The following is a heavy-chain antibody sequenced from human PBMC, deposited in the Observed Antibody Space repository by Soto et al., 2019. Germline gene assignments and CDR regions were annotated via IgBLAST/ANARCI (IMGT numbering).Heavy chain of an antibody. CDR2: IKIDGSIT. CDR1: GFTFSSYW. J-gene: IGHJ4*02. D-gene: IGHD2-21*02. CDR3: ARVRNGDWYFDY. V-gene: IGHV3-74*01. Sequence: EVQLVESGGGLVQPGGSLRLSCAASGFTFSSYWMHWVRQVPGKGLVWVSRIKIDGSITSYADSVRGRFTISRDNAKNTLYLPMNSLRAEDTAVYYCARVRNGDWYFDYWGQGTLVTVSS.